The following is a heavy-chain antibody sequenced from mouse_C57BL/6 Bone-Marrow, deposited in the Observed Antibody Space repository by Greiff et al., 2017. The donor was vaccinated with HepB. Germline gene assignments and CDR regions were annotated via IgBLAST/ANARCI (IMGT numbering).Heavy chain of an antibody. D-gene: IGHD4-1*01. CDR3: ARGLGRANYFDY. CDR2: ISSGSSTI. Sequence: EVLLLEPGAGLVKPGGSLKLSCAASGFTFSGYGMHWVRQAPEQGLEWVAYISSGSSTIYYTDTVKGRFTFSRDKAKNTLFLQMTSLRSEDSAMYYGARGLGRANYFDYWGQGTTLTVSS. CDR1: GFTFSGYG. J-gene: IGHJ2*01. V-gene: IGHV5-17*01.